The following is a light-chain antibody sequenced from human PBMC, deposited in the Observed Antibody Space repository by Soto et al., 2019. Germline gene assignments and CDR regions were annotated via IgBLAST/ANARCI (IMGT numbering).Light chain of an antibody. J-gene: IGLJ1*01. CDR3: SSYAGTNNRYV. V-gene: IGLV2-8*01. Sequence: QSALTQPPSASGSPGQSVTISCTGTGSDIGGYNFVSWYQQHPGKVPKLIIYDVNKRPSGVPDRFSGSKSGNTASLTVSGLQADDAADYYCSSYAGTNNRYVFGTGTKLTVL. CDR2: DVN. CDR1: GSDIGGYNF.